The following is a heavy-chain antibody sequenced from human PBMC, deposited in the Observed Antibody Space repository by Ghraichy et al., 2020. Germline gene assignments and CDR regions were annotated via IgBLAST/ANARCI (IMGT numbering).Heavy chain of an antibody. J-gene: IGHJ4*02. CDR2: VYHSGAT. V-gene: IGHV4-38-2*01. CDR1: GYSISSAYY. Sequence: SETLSLTCAVSGYSISSAYYLGWIRQPPGRGLEWIGNVYHSGATYYNPSLKSRVTILVDTSKNQFSLRLRSVTAADTAVYYCARADTPPYYCYDYWGQGTLVPVSS. D-gene: IGHD5-18*01. CDR3: ARADTPPYYCYDY.